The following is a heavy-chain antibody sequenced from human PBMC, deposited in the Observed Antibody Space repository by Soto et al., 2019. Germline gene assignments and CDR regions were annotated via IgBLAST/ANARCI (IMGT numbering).Heavy chain of an antibody. CDR2: IYPGDSDT. CDR3: ASAYYYDSSGYLDAFDI. Sequence: GESRKISCKGSGYSFTSYWIGWVRQIPWKGLEWMGIIYPGDSDTRYSPSFQGQVTISADKSISTAYLQWSSLKASDTAMYYCASAYYYDSSGYLDAFDIWGQGTMVTVSS. CDR1: GYSFTSYW. D-gene: IGHD3-22*01. J-gene: IGHJ3*02. V-gene: IGHV5-51*01.